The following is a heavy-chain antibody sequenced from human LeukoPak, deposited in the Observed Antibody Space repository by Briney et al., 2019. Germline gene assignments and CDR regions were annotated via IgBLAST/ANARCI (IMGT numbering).Heavy chain of an antibody. CDR3: ARHVGTTFDY. Sequence: GGSLRLSCAASGFAFSTYWMTWVRQAPGKGLEWVANIKQDGREKYHVDSVKGRFTISRDNAKNSLYLQMNSLRAEDTAVYYCARHVGTTFDYWGQGTLVTVSS. CDR2: IKQDGREK. D-gene: IGHD1-7*01. V-gene: IGHV3-7*01. CDR1: GFAFSTYW. J-gene: IGHJ4*02.